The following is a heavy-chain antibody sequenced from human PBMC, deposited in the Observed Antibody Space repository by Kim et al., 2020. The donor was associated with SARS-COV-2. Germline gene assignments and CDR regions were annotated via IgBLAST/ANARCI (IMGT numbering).Heavy chain of an antibody. V-gene: IGHV1-18*04. J-gene: IGHJ4*02. CDR1: GYTFTSYG. CDR2: ISAYNGNT. Sequence: ASVKVSCKASGYTFTSYGFSWVRQAPGQGLEWMGWISAYNGNTNYAQKLQGRVTMTTDTSTSTAYMELRSLRSDDTAVYFCAGGGVVYGVGQQLDYWGQGTLVTVFS. CDR3: AGGGVVYGVGQQLDY. D-gene: IGHD6-13*01.